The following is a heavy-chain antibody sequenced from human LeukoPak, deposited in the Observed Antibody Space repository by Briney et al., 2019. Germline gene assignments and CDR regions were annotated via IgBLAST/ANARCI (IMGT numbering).Heavy chain of an antibody. D-gene: IGHD4-11*01. CDR2: INPNSGGT. V-gene: IGHV1-2*02. Sequence: ASAKVSCKASGGTFSSYAISWVRQAPGLGLEWMGGINPNSGGTNYAQKFQGRVTETRDTSISTAYMELSRLRSDDTAVYYCAREENNYNFDYWGQGTLVTVSS. J-gene: IGHJ4*02. CDR3: AREENNYNFDY. CDR1: GGTFSSYA.